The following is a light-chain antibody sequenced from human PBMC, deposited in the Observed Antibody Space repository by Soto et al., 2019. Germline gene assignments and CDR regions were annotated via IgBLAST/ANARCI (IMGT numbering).Light chain of an antibody. CDR2: DNN. CDR3: GTWDSSLSAWV. J-gene: IGLJ3*02. Sequence: QSVLTQPPSVSAAPGQKVTISCSGSSSNIGNNYVSWYQQLPGTAPKLLIYDNNKRPSGITDRFSGSKSGTSATLGITGLQTGDEADYYCGTWDSSLSAWVFGGGTQLTVL. CDR1: SSNIGNNY. V-gene: IGLV1-51*01.